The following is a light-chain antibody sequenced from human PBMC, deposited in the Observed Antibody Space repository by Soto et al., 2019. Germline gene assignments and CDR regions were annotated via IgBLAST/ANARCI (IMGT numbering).Light chain of an antibody. CDR2: GTS. Sequence: EIVLTQSPATLSLSPGERATLSCRASQSVRSYLAWYQQKPAQAPRLLIYGTSTRAAGIPDRFSGAGSGTDFTLTISRLEPEDFAVYYCQQFGYSLWTFGQGTKVEI. V-gene: IGKV3-20*01. CDR1: QSVRSY. J-gene: IGKJ1*01. CDR3: QQFGYSLWT.